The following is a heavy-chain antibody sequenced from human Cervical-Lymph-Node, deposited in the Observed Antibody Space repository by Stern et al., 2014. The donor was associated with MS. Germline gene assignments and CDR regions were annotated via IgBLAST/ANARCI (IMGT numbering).Heavy chain of an antibody. V-gene: IGHV3-23*04. Sequence: EVQLEESGGGSVQPGGSLRLSCAASGFPFSNYDMTWVRQAPGKGLEWVSAIRGSGFKTYYADSVKGRFTISRDNSKNTLYLQLNNLRADDTAVYYCAKDGRGSYSPLYYFDYWGQGALVTVSS. J-gene: IGHJ4*02. CDR3: AKDGRGSYSPLYYFDY. D-gene: IGHD1-26*01. CDR2: IRGSGFKT. CDR1: GFPFSNYD.